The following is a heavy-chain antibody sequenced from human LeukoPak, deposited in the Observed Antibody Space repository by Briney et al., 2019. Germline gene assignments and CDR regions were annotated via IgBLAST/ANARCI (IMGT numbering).Heavy chain of an antibody. CDR3: ASGYCSGGNCHSG. V-gene: IGHV3-74*01. CDR1: GFSLTSYW. Sequence: GGSLRLSCAASGFSLTSYWMHWVRQAPGKGLVWVSRINSDGRTTSYADPVKGRFTISRDNAKNTVYLQMNSLRVEDTAVYYCASGYCSGGNCHSGWGQGTLVTVSS. CDR2: INSDGRTT. J-gene: IGHJ4*02. D-gene: IGHD2-15*01.